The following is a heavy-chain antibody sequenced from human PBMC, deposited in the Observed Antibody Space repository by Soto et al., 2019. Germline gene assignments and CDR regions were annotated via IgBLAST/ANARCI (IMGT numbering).Heavy chain of an antibody. CDR3: AKGGYGGVIVIDY. CDR1: GFTFSSYA. Sequence: PGGSLRLSCAASGFTFSSYAMSWVRQAPGKGLEWVSAISGSGGSTYYADSVKGRFTISRDNSKNTLYLQMNSLRAEDTAVYCCAKGGYGGVIVIDYWGQGTLVTVSS. V-gene: IGHV3-23*01. J-gene: IGHJ4*02. CDR2: ISGSGGST. D-gene: IGHD3-16*02.